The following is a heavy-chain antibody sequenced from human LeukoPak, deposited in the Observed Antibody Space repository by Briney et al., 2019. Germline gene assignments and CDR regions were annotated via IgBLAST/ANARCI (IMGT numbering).Heavy chain of an antibody. CDR2: INHSGGT. V-gene: IGHV4-34*01. CDR1: GGSFSGYY. Sequence: SETLSLTCAVYGGSFSGYYWSWIRQPPGKGLEWIGKINHSGGTNYNPSLKSRVTISVDTSKNQFSLKLSSVTAADTAVYYCARLHFGYCSSTSCGYWGQGTLVTVSS. CDR3: ARLHFGYCSSTSCGY. D-gene: IGHD2-2*03. J-gene: IGHJ4*02.